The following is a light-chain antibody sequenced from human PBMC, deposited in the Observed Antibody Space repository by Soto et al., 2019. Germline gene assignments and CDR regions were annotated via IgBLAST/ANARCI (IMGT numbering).Light chain of an antibody. CDR1: SSDVGAYNY. J-gene: IGLJ1*01. V-gene: IGLV2-14*01. CDR3: SSYTSSSTFYV. CDR2: EVS. Sequence: SGLTKPRSVSGSPGQSVTISCTGTSSDVGAYNYVSWYQQHPGKAPKLMIYEVSNRPSGVSNRFSGSKSGNTASLTISGLQAEDEADYYCSSYTSSSTFYVFGTGNKVTVL.